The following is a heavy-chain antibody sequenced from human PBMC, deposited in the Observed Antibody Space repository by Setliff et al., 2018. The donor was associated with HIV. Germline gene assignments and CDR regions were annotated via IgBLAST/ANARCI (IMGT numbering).Heavy chain of an antibody. J-gene: IGHJ3*01. CDR1: GGTSSTHA. D-gene: IGHD3-10*01. CDR3: AGPRGDEAFDV. V-gene: IGHV1-69*10. Sequence: ASVKVSCKASGGTSSTHAINWARQAPGQGLEWMGQTISILDITSYTQKLQGRVSITADKSTSTFHMELSDLTSADTAVYYCAGPRGDEAFDVWGQGTKVTVS. CDR2: TISILDIT.